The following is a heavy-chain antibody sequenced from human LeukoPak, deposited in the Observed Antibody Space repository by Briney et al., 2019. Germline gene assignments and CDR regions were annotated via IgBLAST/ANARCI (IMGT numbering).Heavy chain of an antibody. D-gene: IGHD3-3*01. CDR1: GFTFSSYN. CDR2: ISDSSTTI. CDR3: ARDRGGAYDFWSGYYTGYFDY. Sequence: GGSLRLSCAASGFTFSSYNMNWVRQAPGKGLEWVSYISDSSTTIYYADSVKGRFTISRDNAKNSLYLQMNSLRAEDTAVYYCARDRGGAYDFWSGYYTGYFDYWGQGTLVPVSS. V-gene: IGHV3-48*01. J-gene: IGHJ4*02.